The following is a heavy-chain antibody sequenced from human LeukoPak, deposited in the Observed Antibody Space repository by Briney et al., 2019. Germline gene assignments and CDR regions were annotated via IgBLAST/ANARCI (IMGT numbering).Heavy chain of an antibody. D-gene: IGHD4-17*01. CDR2: ISRSGSNK. CDR3: ARETVPNWFDP. J-gene: IGHJ5*02. Sequence: GGSLRLSCEASGFTFRSYEMNWVRQAPGKGLEWVSYISRSGSNKYYADSVKGRFTISRDNAKNSLYLQVNSLRAEDTAVYYCARETVPNWFDPWSQGTLVTVSS. V-gene: IGHV3-48*03. CDR1: GFTFRSYE.